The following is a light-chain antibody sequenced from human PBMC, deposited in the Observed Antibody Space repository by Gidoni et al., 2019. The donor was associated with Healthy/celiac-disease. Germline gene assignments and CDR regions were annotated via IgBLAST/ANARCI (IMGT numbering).Light chain of an antibody. CDR2: EVS. CDR3: STYTSSSTLYV. J-gene: IGLJ1*01. CDR1: SRDFGSYNY. Sequence: QSVLIQPASVSGSPGQPLTISCTGTSRDFGSYNYVSWYQQYPGKVPKLIIYEVSNRPPGVSNRFSGSKSGNTASQTISGLQAEDEADYYCSTYTSSSTLYVFETGTKVTVL. V-gene: IGLV2-14*01.